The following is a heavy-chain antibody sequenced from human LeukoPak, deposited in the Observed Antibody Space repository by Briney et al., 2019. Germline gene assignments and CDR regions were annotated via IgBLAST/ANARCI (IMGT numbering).Heavy chain of an antibody. D-gene: IGHD3-22*01. V-gene: IGHV1-8*01. CDR2: MNPNSGNT. CDR3: ARGRGAGPSMIVGRRFDP. CDR1: GYTFTSYD. J-gene: IGHJ5*02. Sequence: ASVKVSCKASGYTFTSYDINWARQATGQGLEWMGWMNPNSGNTGYAQKFQGRVTMTRNTSISTAYMELSSLRSEDTAVYYCARGRGAGPSMIVGRRFDPWGQGTLVTVSS.